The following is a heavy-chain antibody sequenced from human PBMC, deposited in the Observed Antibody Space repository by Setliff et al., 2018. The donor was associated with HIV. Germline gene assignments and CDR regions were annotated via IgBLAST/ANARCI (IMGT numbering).Heavy chain of an antibody. J-gene: IGHJ6*03. Sequence: GESLKISCAASGFTFSSHAMSWVRQAPGKGLEWVSSLVGSGVNTYYADSVKGRFTISSDNSKNTLYLYMNSLRAEDTALYYCAKAPGDYYYYYMDVWGKGTTVTVSS. CDR2: LVGSGVNT. CDR3: AKAPGDYYYYYMDV. V-gene: IGHV3-23*01. CDR1: GFTFSSHA. D-gene: IGHD3-10*01.